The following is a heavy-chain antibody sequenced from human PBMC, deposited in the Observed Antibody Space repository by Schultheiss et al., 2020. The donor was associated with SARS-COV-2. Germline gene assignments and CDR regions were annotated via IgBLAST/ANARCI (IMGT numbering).Heavy chain of an antibody. CDR3: AHRNPHYYYGMDV. CDR1: GGSVSSGSYY. CDR2: IDWDDDK. J-gene: IGHJ6*02. V-gene: IGHV2-70*12. Sequence: TLSLTCTVSGGSVSSGSYYWSWIRQPPGKALEWLARIDWDDDKYYSTSLKTRLTITKDTSKNQVVLTMTNMDPVDTATYYCAHRNPHYYYGMDVWGQGTTVTVSS.